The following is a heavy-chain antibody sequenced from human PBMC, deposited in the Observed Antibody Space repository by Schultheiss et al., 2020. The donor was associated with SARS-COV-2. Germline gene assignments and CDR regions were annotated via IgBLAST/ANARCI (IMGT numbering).Heavy chain of an antibody. CDR3: AIIGYCSSTSCFDAFDI. J-gene: IGHJ3*02. Sequence: GGSLRLSCAASGFTFGDFHMNWIRQAPGKGLEWVSYIANRGDTIYYADSVQGRFTISRDNAKNSLYLQMNSLRAEDTAVYYCAIIGYCSSTSCFDAFDIWGQGTMVTVSS. V-gene: IGHV3-11*04. CDR2: IANRGDTI. D-gene: IGHD2-2*01. CDR1: GFTFGDFH.